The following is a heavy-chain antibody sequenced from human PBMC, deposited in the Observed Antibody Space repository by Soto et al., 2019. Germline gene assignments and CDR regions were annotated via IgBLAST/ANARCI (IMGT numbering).Heavy chain of an antibody. CDR2: ISPNFGTA. J-gene: IGHJ3*02. CDR3: ARDRAIFGVVITYDAFDI. V-gene: IGHV1-69*01. D-gene: IGHD3-3*01. Sequence: QVQLVQSGAEVKKPGSSVKVSCKASGGTFSSYAISWVRQAPGQGLEWMGGISPNFGTANYAQKFQGRVTITADESTSTAYMELSSLRSEDTAVYYCARDRAIFGVVITYDAFDIWGQGTMVTVSS. CDR1: GGTFSSYA.